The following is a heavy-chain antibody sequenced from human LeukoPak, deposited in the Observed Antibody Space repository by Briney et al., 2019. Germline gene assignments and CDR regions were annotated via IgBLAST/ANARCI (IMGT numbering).Heavy chain of an antibody. CDR1: GGSISSSSYY. CDR3: ARDAYDSSGYSFDY. D-gene: IGHD3-22*01. J-gene: IGHJ4*02. V-gene: IGHV4-39*07. CDR2: GSVYYSGST. Sequence: SETLSLTCTVSGGSISSSSYYWGWIRQPPGKGLEWIGSGSVYYSGSTYYNASLRSRVTISADTSKNQFSLKLSSVTAADTAVYYCARDAYDSSGYSFDYWGQGTLVTVSS.